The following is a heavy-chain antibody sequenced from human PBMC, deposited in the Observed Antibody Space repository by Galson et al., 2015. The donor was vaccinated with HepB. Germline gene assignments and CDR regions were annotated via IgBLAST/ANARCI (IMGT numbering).Heavy chain of an antibody. V-gene: IGHV6-1*01. J-gene: IGHJ4*02. CDR3: ARGHYYDSTGAYYFDY. CDR1: GDSVSSNRAA. CDR2: THYRSKWSS. Sequence: CAISGDSVSSNRAAWNWIRQSPSRGLERLGRTHYRSKWSSDYAASVKSRITINADTSKNQFSLQLNSVTPEDTAVYYCARGHYYDSTGAYYFDYWGQGTLVTVSS. D-gene: IGHD3-22*01.